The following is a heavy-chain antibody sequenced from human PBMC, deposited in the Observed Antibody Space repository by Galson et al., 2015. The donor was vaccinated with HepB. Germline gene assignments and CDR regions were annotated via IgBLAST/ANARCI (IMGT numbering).Heavy chain of an antibody. V-gene: IGHV3-30*18. J-gene: IGHJ4*02. D-gene: IGHD3-22*01. CDR2: ISYDGSNK. CDR3: AKSPSSGYYRLLDL. Sequence: SLRLSCAGSGFSLSGYGMHWVRQAPGKGLEWVAVISYDGSNKNYADSVRGRFTISRDNPNNTLYLQMSGLRDEDTAVYYCAKSPSSGYYRLLDLWGQGTLVTVSS. CDR1: GFSLSGYG.